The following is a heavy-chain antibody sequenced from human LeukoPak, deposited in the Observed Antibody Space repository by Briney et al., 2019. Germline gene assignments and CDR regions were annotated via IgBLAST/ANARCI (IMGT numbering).Heavy chain of an antibody. V-gene: IGHV3-9*01. CDR1: GFTFDDYA. CDR2: ITWNSAKT. Sequence: GGSLRLSCAASGFTFDDYAMHWVRQAPGKGLEWVSFITWNSAKTLYADSVKGRFTISRDNARKSLFLQMNSLRPEDTAFYFCAKDISLGIDWFYLDSWGQGTLVAVSS. J-gene: IGHJ4*02. CDR3: AKDISLGIDWFYLDS. D-gene: IGHD3-9*01.